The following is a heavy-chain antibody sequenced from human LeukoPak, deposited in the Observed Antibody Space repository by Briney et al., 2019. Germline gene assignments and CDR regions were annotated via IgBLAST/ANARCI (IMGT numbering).Heavy chain of an antibody. Sequence: ASVKVSSKASGYTLTSYGISWVRQAPGQGLEWMGWISAYNGNTNYAQKLQGRVTMTTDTSTSTAYMELRSLRSDDTAVYYCARTYCSSTSCYPDYWGQGTLVTVSS. J-gene: IGHJ4*02. CDR3: ARTYCSSTSCYPDY. V-gene: IGHV1-18*01. CDR2: ISAYNGNT. CDR1: GYTLTSYG. D-gene: IGHD2-2*01.